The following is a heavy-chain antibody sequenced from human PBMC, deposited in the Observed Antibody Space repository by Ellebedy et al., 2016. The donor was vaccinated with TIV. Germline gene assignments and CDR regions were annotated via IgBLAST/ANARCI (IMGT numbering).Heavy chain of an antibody. J-gene: IGHJ4*02. CDR3: ARRTWYENIYYFEY. CDR1: GFTFSSYW. V-gene: IGHV3-7*01. D-gene: IGHD6-13*01. Sequence: GESLKISXAASGFTFSSYWMSWVRQAPGKGLEWVANIKQDGSDKNYVDSVKGRFSISRDNAKSSFYLQMNSLRADNTAVYYCARRTWYENIYYFEYWGPGSLVTVSS. CDR2: IKQDGSDK.